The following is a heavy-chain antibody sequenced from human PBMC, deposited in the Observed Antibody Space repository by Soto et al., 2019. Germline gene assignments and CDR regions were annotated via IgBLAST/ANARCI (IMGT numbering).Heavy chain of an antibody. Sequence: SETLSLTCTVSVGSVSSGSYYWSWILQPPGKGLEWIGYIYYSGSTNYNPSLKSRVTISVDTSKNQFSLKLSSVTAADTAVYYCARVVVVTAIPSVFDYWGQGTLVTVSS. CDR2: IYYSGST. CDR1: VGSVSSGSYY. D-gene: IGHD2-21*02. J-gene: IGHJ4*02. CDR3: ARVVVVTAIPSVFDY. V-gene: IGHV4-61*01.